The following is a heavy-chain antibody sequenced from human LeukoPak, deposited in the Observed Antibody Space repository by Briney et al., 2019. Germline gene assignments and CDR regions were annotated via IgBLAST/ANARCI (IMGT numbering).Heavy chain of an antibody. Sequence: GGSLRLSCAASGFTFSSYWMSWVRQAPGKGLEWVANIKQDGSEKYYVDSVKGRFTISRDNAKNSLYLQMNSLRAEDTAVYYCARQQVYGITAAGPAISYYYYMDVWGKGTTVTISS. CDR2: IKQDGSEK. CDR3: ARQQVYGITAAGPAISYYYYMDV. V-gene: IGHV3-7*01. CDR1: GFTFSSYW. D-gene: IGHD6-13*01. J-gene: IGHJ6*03.